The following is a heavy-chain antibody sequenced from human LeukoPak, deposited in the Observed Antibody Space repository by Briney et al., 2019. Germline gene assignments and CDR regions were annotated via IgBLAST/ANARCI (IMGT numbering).Heavy chain of an antibody. J-gene: IGHJ4*02. CDR1: GYSFTSYW. CDR2: IYPGDSDT. V-gene: IGHV5-51*01. CDR3: ARQWYEDTAMVDY. D-gene: IGHD5-18*01. Sequence: GVSLKISCEGSGYSFTSYWIAWVRQMPGKGLEWMGIIYPGDSDTRYSPSFQGQVTISADKSISTAYLQWRSLKASDTAMYYCARQWYEDTAMVDYWGQGSLVTVSS.